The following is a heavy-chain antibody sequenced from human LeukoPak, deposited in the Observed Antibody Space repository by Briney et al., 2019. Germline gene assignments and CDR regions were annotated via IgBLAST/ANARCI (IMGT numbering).Heavy chain of an antibody. CDR2: IYYSGST. CDR1: GGSISSYY. Sequence: SETLSLTCTVSGGSISSYYWSWIRQPPGKGLEWIGYIYYSGSTNYNPSLKSRVTISVDTSKNQFSLKLSSVTAADTAAYYCARDQFGSSPGNWYFDLWGRGTLVTVSS. CDR3: ARDQFGSSPGNWYFDL. V-gene: IGHV4-59*01. J-gene: IGHJ2*01. D-gene: IGHD6-6*01.